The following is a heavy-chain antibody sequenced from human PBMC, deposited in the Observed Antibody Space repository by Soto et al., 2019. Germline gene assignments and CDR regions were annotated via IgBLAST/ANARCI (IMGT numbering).Heavy chain of an antibody. CDR2: ISYDGSNK. CDR1: GFTFSGYG. J-gene: IGHJ4*02. CDR3: AKRGHELELCC. V-gene: IGHV3-30*18. Sequence: HPGGSLRLSCAASGFTFSGYGMHWVRQAPGKGLEWVAIISYDGSNKYYADSVKGRFTISRDNSKNTLYLQMNSLRAEDTAVYYCAKRGHELELCCWGQGTLVTVSS. D-gene: IGHD1-7*01.